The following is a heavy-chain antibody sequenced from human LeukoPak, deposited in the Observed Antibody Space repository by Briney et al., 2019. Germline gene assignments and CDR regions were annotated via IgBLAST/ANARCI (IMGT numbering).Heavy chain of an antibody. Sequence: GESLEISCKGSGYRFTYYWIGWVRPMPGKGLEWMGIIYPGDSDTRYRPSFQGQVTISVDKSISTAYLQWSSLKASDTAMYYCARQDGNSKYYFDYWGQGTLVTVSS. CDR2: IYPGDSDT. D-gene: IGHD1-1*01. CDR1: GYRFTYYW. CDR3: ARQDGNSKYYFDY. V-gene: IGHV5-51*01. J-gene: IGHJ4*02.